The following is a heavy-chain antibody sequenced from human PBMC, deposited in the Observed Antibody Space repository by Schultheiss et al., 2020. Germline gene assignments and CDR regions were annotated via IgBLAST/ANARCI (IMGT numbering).Heavy chain of an antibody. CDR2: IWYDGSNK. CDR1: GFTFSSYG. J-gene: IGHJ4*02. Sequence: GGSLRLSCAASGFTFSSYGMHWVRQAPGKGLEWVAVIWYDGSNKYYADSVKGRFTISRDNSKNTLYLQMNSLRAEDTAVYYCARVRLQQLVGYFDYWGQGALVTVSS. CDR3: ARVRLQQLVGYFDY. D-gene: IGHD6-13*01. V-gene: IGHV3-33*08.